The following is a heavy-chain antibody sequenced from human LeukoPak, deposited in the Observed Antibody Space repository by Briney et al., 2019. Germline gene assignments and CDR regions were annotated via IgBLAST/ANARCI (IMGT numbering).Heavy chain of an antibody. J-gene: IGHJ4*02. CDR3: ARDYYDSGSSAL. Sequence: ETESLTCTVSGGSISSYYWSWIRQPPGKGLEWIGNIYYSGSTNYNPSLKRPVTISVDTSKNQFSLKLRSVTAADTAVYYCARDYYDSGSSALWGQGTLVTVSS. CDR2: IYYSGST. CDR1: GGSISSYY. V-gene: IGHV4-59*01. D-gene: IGHD3-10*01.